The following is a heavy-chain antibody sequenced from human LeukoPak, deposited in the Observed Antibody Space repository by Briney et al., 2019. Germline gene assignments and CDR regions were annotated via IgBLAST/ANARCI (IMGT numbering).Heavy chain of an antibody. CDR2: IKDDGSAK. J-gene: IGHJ4*02. CDR1: GFTFSSYW. CDR3: ARFQLFHGDFDY. D-gene: IGHD2-2*01. V-gene: IGHV3-7*03. Sequence: PGGSLRLSCAVSGFTFSSYWMSWARQAPGKGLEWVANIKDDGSAKYYVDSVKGRFTISRDNAKNSLHLQMDSLRVEDTAVYYCARFQLFHGDFDYWGQGTLVTVSS.